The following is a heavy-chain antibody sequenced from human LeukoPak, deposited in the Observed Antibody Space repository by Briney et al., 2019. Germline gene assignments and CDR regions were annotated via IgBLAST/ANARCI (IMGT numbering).Heavy chain of an antibody. CDR3: ARDKPGDGYKHFDY. D-gene: IGHD5-24*01. Sequence: SVKVSCKASGGTFSSYAISWVRQAPGQGLEWMGGIIPIFGTANYAQKFQGGVTITADESTSTAYMELSSLRSEDMAVYYCARDKPGDGYKHFDYWGQGTLVTVSS. CDR2: IIPIFGTA. J-gene: IGHJ4*02. V-gene: IGHV1-69*13. CDR1: GGTFSSYA.